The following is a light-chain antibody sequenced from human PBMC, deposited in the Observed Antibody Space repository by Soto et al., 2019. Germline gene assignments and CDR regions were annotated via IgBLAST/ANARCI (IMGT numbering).Light chain of an antibody. CDR3: MQALQTPTT. CDR2: LGS. CDR1: QSLLHSNGYNY. Sequence: DIVMTQSPLSLPVTPGEPASISCRSSQSLLHSNGYNYLDWYLQKPGQSPQLLIYLGSNRASGVPDRFRGTGAGTYFTLKISRVEAEDVGVYYCMQALQTPTTFGQGTKVEIK. V-gene: IGKV2-28*01. J-gene: IGKJ1*01.